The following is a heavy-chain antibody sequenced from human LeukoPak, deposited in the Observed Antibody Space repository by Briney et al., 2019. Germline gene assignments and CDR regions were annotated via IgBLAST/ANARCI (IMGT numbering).Heavy chain of an antibody. D-gene: IGHD2-2*01. V-gene: IGHV5-51*01. CDR3: VRHAVVGYCSSTSCSSWVDY. CDR2: IYPGDSDT. CDR1: GYSFTSYW. J-gene: IGHJ4*02. Sequence: GESLKISCKGSGYSFTSYWIGWVRQMPGKGLEWMGIIYPGDSDTRYSPSFQGQVTISADKSISTAYLQWSSLKASDTAMYYCVRHAVVGYCSSTSCSSWVDYWGQGTLVTVSS.